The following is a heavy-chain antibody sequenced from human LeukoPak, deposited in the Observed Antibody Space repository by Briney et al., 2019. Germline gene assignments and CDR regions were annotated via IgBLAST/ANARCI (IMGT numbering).Heavy chain of an antibody. D-gene: IGHD2/OR15-2a*01. Sequence: PGGSLRLSCAASGFTVSSDYMSWVRQAPGKGLEWVSVIYSGGSTYYADSVKGRFTISRDNSKNTLYLQMNSLRAEDTAVYYCARVSLGTHNWFDPWGQGTLVTVSS. CDR1: GFTVSSDY. CDR2: IYSGGST. V-gene: IGHV3-66*02. J-gene: IGHJ5*02. CDR3: ARVSLGTHNWFDP.